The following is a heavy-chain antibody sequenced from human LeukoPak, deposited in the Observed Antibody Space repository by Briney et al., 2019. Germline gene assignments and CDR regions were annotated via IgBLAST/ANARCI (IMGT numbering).Heavy chain of an antibody. Sequence: PSETLSLTCAVYGGSFSGYYWSWIRQPPGKGQEWIGEINHSGSTNYNPSLKSRVTISVDTSKNQFSLKLSSVTAADTAVYYCARGGVEMEMAYNWFDPWGQGTLVTVSS. CDR2: INHSGST. D-gene: IGHD5-24*01. J-gene: IGHJ5*02. V-gene: IGHV4-34*01. CDR3: ARGGVEMEMAYNWFDP. CDR1: GGSFSGYY.